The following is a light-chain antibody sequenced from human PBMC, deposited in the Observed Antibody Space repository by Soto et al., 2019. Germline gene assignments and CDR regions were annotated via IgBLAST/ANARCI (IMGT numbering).Light chain of an antibody. J-gene: IGKJ4*01. Sequence: EIVLTQSPATLSLSPGERATLSCRASQSVSTYLAWYQQKPGQAPRLLIYDASNRATGIPTRFSGSGSGTDFTLTISNREPEDFAVYYCQQRSNWPPLTFGGGTKVEIK. CDR3: QQRSNWPPLT. CDR2: DAS. CDR1: QSVSTY. V-gene: IGKV3-11*01.